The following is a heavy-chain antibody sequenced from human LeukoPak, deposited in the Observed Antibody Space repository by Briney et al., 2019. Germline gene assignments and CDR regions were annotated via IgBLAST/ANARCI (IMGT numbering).Heavy chain of an antibody. CDR3: ASRQAINNNFEC. CDR1: GGSISSSNW. Sequence: SGTLSLTCAVSGGSISSSNWWTWVRQPPGKGLEWIGEIYHSGSTNYNPSLKSRVTISVDKSKNQFSLKLSSMTAADTAVYYCASRQAINNNFECWGQGTLVTVSS. D-gene: IGHD2/OR15-2a*01. J-gene: IGHJ4*02. CDR2: IYHSGST. V-gene: IGHV4-4*02.